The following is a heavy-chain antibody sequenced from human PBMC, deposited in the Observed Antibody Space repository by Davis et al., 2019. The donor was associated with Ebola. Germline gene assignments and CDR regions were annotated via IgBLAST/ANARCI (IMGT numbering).Heavy chain of an antibody. CDR3: ARSYSNYANWFDP. CDR1: GLTFSHHW. V-gene: IGHV3-7*01. CDR2: IKEDGSEE. D-gene: IGHD4-11*01. J-gene: IGHJ5*02. Sequence: PGGSLRLSCAASGLTFSHHWMSWVRQAPGKGLEWVAHIKEDGSEEYYVDSVKGRFTISRDNAKNSLYLQMNSLRAEDTAVYYCARSYSNYANWFDPWGQGTLVTVSS.